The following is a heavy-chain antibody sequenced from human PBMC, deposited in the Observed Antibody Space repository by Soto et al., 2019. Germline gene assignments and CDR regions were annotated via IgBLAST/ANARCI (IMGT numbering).Heavy chain of an antibody. D-gene: IGHD3-10*01. J-gene: IGHJ5*02. CDR2: IYWDDDK. CDR3: AHAGDPFYGSGSYYILFDP. V-gene: IGHV2-5*02. Sequence: QITLKESGPTLVKPTQTLTLTCTFSGFSLTTSGVGVGWIRQPPGKALEWLALIYWDDDKRYSPSLKSRLTITKGTSKNQVVLTMTNMDPVDTGTYYCAHAGDPFYGSGSYYILFDPWGQGTLVTVSS. CDR1: GFSLTTSGVG.